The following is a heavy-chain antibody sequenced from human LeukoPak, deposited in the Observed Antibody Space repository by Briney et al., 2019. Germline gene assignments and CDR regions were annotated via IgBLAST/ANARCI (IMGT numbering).Heavy chain of an antibody. Sequence: ASVKVSCKASGYTFTTYDINWVRQATGQGLEWMGWMNPNSGNTGYAQKFQGRVTMTRNTHISTAYMELSSLRSEDTAVYYCTRDGDQLLQNWFDPWGQGTLVTVSS. CDR2: MNPNSGNT. CDR3: TRDGDQLLQNWFDP. CDR1: GYTFTTYD. D-gene: IGHD2-2*01. V-gene: IGHV1-8*01. J-gene: IGHJ5*02.